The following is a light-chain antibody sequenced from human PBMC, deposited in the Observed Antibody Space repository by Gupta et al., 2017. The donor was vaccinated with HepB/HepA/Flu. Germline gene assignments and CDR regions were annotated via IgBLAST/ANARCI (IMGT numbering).Light chain of an antibody. CDR2: DAS. V-gene: IGKV3-11*01. J-gene: IGKJ3*01. Sequence: EIVLTQSPATLSLSPGERATLSCRASQSISYFLAWYQQKPGQAPRLLIYDASNRASGIPARFTGSGSGTDFTLTISSLEPEDFAVYYCQHRSNCPCAFGRGTTVDIK. CDR1: QSISYF. CDR3: QHRSNCPCA.